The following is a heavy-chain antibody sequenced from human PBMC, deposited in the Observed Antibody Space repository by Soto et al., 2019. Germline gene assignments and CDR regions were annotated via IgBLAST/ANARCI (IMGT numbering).Heavy chain of an antibody. V-gene: IGHV3-23*01. CDR2: ISATGRRT. CDR3: ARGTEYNTTYIDWYLNL. Sequence: PGGSLRLSCAASGFTFSSYAMSWVRQAPGKGLEWVSAISATGRRTYYADSVKGRFTISRDNVKNTLFLQMDSLRAEDAAIYYCARGTEYNTTYIDWYLNLWGRGTLVTVSS. CDR1: GFTFSSYA. D-gene: IGHD3-10*01. J-gene: IGHJ2*01.